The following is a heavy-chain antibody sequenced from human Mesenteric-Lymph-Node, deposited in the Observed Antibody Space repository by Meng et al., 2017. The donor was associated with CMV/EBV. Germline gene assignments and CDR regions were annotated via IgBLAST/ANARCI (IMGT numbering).Heavy chain of an antibody. CDR3: ARVSSGWGRAFDY. CDR1: GFTFSSYA. J-gene: IGHJ4*02. V-gene: IGHV3-30-3*01. CDR2: ISYDGSNK. D-gene: IGHD6-19*01. Sequence: GESLKISCAASGFTFSSYAMHWVRQAPGKGLEWVAVISYDGSNKYYADSVKGRFTISGDNSKNTLYLQMNSLRAEDTAVYYCARVSSGWGRAFDYWGQGTLVTVSS.